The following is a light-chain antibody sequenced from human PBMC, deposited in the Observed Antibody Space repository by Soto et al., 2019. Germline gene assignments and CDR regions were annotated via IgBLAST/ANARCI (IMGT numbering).Light chain of an antibody. CDR2: GAS. CDR3: QQYVHWPPGT. V-gene: IGKV3-20*01. CDR1: QSVNSNY. Sequence: ETVLTQSPGTLSLSPGERATLSCRASQSVNSNYLAWYQQKPGQAPRLLIYGASSRSTGIPDRFSGSGSGTDFILTISSLQSEDVAVYYCQQYVHWPPGTFGQGTTVEIK. J-gene: IGKJ1*01.